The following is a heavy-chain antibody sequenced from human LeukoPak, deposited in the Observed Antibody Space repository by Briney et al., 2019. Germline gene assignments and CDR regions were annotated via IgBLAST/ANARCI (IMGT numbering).Heavy chain of an antibody. J-gene: IGHJ4*02. CDR1: GYTLTELS. CDR2: FDPEDGET. CDR3: ALKPGYYDSSGYYYSMFDY. D-gene: IGHD3-22*01. Sequence: VASVKVSCKVSGYTLTELSMHWVRQAPGKGREWMGGFDPEDGETIYAQKFQGRVTMTEDTSTDTAYMELSSLRSEDTAVYYCALKPGYYDSSGYYYSMFDYWGQGTLVTVSS. V-gene: IGHV1-24*01.